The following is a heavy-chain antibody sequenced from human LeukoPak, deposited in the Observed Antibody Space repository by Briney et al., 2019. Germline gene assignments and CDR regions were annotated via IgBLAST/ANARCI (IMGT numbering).Heavy chain of an antibody. Sequence: GGSLRLSCAASGITFSSYAMSWVRQAPGKGLEWVSAIVGSGGSRHYADSVKGRFTISRDNSKNTLYLQMNSLRAEDTAVYYCAKLAYDFWSGYYGSGFFDYWGQGTLVTVSS. CDR3: AKLAYDFWSGYYGSGFFDY. CDR1: GITFSSYA. D-gene: IGHD3-3*01. CDR2: IVGSGGSR. J-gene: IGHJ4*02. V-gene: IGHV3-23*01.